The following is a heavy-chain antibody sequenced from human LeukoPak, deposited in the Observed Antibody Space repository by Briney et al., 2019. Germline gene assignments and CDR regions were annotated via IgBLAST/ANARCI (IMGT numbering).Heavy chain of an antibody. CDR3: AKVAYTYDILTGSYFDY. Sequence: GGSLRLSCAASAFTFSNHGMSWVRQAPGKGLEWVSAISGSGGSTYYADSVKGRFTISRDNSKNTLYLQMNSLRAEDTAVYYCAKVAYTYDILTGSYFDYWGQGTLVTVSS. CDR2: ISGSGGST. D-gene: IGHD3-9*01. CDR1: AFTFSNHG. J-gene: IGHJ4*02. V-gene: IGHV3-23*01.